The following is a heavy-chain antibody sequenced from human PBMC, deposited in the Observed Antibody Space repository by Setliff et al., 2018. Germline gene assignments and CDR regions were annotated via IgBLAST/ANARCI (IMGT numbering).Heavy chain of an antibody. CDR3: ARGGTYRYFDY. Sequence: SETLSLTCTVSGGSISGASIRSYYWSWIRQPPGKGLEFIGYVYYSGTTNYDPSLKSRVTISVDASKNQFSLKLSSVTAADTAIYYCARGGTYRYFDYWGQGTLVTVSS. CDR2: VYYSGTT. CDR1: GGSISGASIRSYY. V-gene: IGHV4-61*01. J-gene: IGHJ4*02.